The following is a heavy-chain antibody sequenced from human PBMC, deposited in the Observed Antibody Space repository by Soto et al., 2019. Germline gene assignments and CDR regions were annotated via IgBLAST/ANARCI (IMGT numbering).Heavy chain of an antibody. CDR3: ARDLWGYCGADCYPLDV. Sequence: QVRLQESGPGLVKPSETLSLTCTVSGGSISSYYWSWIRQPPGKGLEWIGYMYNTGSTIYNPSLKSRVTTSTDTAKNQFSLKLNSVTAADTAVYYCARDLWGYCGADCYPLDVWGQGTTVTVSS. V-gene: IGHV4-59*01. D-gene: IGHD2-21*02. CDR2: MYNTGST. CDR1: GGSISSYY. J-gene: IGHJ6*02.